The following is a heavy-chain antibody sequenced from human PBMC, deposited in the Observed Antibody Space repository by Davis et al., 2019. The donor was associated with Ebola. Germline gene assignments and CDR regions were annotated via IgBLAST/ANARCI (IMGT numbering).Heavy chain of an antibody. D-gene: IGHD2-15*01. CDR1: GFTFSSYS. CDR2: ISYDGSNE. CDR3: ARDMVVVHGLLGDNFDY. Sequence: GESLKISCAASGFTFSSYSMNWVRQAPGKGLEWVAVISYDGSNEYYAESVKGRFTISRDNSKNTLYLQMNSLRAEDTAVYYCARDMVVVHGLLGDNFDYWGQGTLVTVSS. V-gene: IGHV3-30*03. J-gene: IGHJ4*02.